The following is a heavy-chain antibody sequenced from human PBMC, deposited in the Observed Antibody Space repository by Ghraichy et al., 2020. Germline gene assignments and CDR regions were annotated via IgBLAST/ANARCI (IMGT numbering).Heavy chain of an antibody. D-gene: IGHD2-2*01. V-gene: IGHV3-23*01. Sequence: WGSLRLSCAASGFTFSSYAMSWVRQAPGKGLEWVSAISGSGGSTYYADSVKGRFTISRDNSKNTLYLQMNSLRAEDTAVYYCATPIRGGGGIVVVPAATADAFDIWGQGTMVTVSS. CDR1: GFTFSSYA. J-gene: IGHJ3*02. CDR3: ATPIRGGGGIVVVPAATADAFDI. CDR2: ISGSGGST.